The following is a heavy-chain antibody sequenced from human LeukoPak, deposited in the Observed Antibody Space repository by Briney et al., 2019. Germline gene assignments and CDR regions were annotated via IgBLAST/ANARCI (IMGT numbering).Heavy chain of an antibody. CDR3: ARATLTTVTHYYYYYYGMDV. J-gene: IGHJ6*02. Sequence: PSETLSLTCAVYGGSFSGYYWSWIRQPPAKGLEWIGEINHRGSTNYNPSLKSRVTISVDTSKNQFSLKLSSVTAADTAVYYCARATLTTVTHYYYYYYGMDVWGQGTTVTVSS. D-gene: IGHD4-17*01. CDR1: GGSFSGYY. CDR2: INHRGST. V-gene: IGHV4-34*01.